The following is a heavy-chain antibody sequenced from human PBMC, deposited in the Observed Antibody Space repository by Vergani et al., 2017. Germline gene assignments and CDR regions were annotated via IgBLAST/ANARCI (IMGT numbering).Heavy chain of an antibody. CDR1: GFTFSSYE. CDR2: ISSSGSTI. Sequence: EVQLVESGGGLVQPGGSLRLSCAASGFTFSSYEMNWVRQAPGKGLEWVSYISSSGSTIHYADSVKGRFTISRDNAKNSLYLQMNSLRAEDTAVYYCARDGRSSWYFDYWGQGTLVTVSS. V-gene: IGHV3-48*03. CDR3: ARDGRSSWYFDY. J-gene: IGHJ4*02. D-gene: IGHD6-13*01.